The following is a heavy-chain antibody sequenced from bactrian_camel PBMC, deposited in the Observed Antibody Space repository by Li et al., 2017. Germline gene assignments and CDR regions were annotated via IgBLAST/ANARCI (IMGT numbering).Heavy chain of an antibody. CDR2: IAIEGSW. J-gene: IGHJ6*01. V-gene: IGHV3S53*01. CDR1: RGTYSTHC. Sequence: VQLVESGGGSVQAGGSLTLSCTASRGTYSTHCMAGFRQAPGKKREGVAAIAIEGSWSYADSVKGRFVISKDNANNTLYLQMNSLKPEDTGIYYCAADIRLCSRVTGVGKLKAVVGYWCQGTQVTVS. CDR3: AADIRLCSRVTGVGKLKAVVGY. D-gene: IGHD1*01.